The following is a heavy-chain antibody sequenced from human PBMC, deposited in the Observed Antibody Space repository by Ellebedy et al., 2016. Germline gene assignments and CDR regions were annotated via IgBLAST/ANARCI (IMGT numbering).Heavy chain of an antibody. V-gene: IGHV1-3*04. J-gene: IGHJ4*02. CDR3: AGVLGSPVVGTGFFDY. CDR1: GYTFTTYG. D-gene: IGHD6-13*01. CDR2: INTGNDDT. Sequence: ASVKVSCKASGYTFTTYGIHWVRQAPGQSLEWMGWINTGNDDTKYSQKFQGRITITRDTSASTVYMELSSLRSEDTAVYFCAGVLGSPVVGTGFFDYWGQGTLVTVSS.